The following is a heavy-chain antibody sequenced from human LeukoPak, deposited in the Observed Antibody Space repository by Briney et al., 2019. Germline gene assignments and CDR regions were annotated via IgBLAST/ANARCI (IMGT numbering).Heavy chain of an antibody. CDR3: ARDRPFDAFDI. Sequence: GASVKVSCKASGYTVTGYYMHWVRQTPGQGLEWMGWINPNSGGTNYAQKFQGRVTMTRDTSISTAYMELSRLRSDDTAVYYCARDRPFDAFDIWGQGTMVTVSS. CDR2: INPNSGGT. CDR1: GYTVTGYY. V-gene: IGHV1-2*02. J-gene: IGHJ3*02.